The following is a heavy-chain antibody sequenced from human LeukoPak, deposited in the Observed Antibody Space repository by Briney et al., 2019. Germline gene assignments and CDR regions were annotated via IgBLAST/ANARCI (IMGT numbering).Heavy chain of an antibody. Sequence: SETLSLTCAVSGGSISSGGYSWSWIRQPPGKGLEWIGYIYHSGSTYYNPSLKNRVTISVDRSKNQFSLKLSSVTAADTAVYYCARDPSSWWAFDIWGQGTMVTVSS. CDR2: IYHSGST. J-gene: IGHJ3*02. V-gene: IGHV4-30-2*01. CDR3: ARDPSSWWAFDI. CDR1: GGSISSGGYS. D-gene: IGHD6-13*01.